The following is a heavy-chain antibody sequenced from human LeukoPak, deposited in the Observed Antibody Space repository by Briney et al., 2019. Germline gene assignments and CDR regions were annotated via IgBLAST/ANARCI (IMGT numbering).Heavy chain of an antibody. D-gene: IGHD3-10*01. CDR1: GFTFRGYD. CDR3: ARVGLGSYYNIEQ. CDR2: IISSGSSL. Sequence: GGSLRLSCAASGFTFRGYDMNWVPHAPGKGGEGISYIISSGSSLYYTHPVRGRFTISRDNAKNPLYLQMTSLRAEETAVYYCARVGLGSYYNIEQWGQGTPVSVSS. V-gene: IGHV3-48*03. J-gene: IGHJ4*02.